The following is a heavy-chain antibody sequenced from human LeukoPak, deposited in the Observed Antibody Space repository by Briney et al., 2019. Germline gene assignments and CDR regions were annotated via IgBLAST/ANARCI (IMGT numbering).Heavy chain of an antibody. J-gene: IGHJ4*02. D-gene: IGHD3-10*02. V-gene: IGHV3-11*01. Sequence: GGSLRLSCAASGFTFSDYYMSWIRQAPGKGLEWVSYISSSGSTIYYADSVKGRFTISRDNAKNSLYLRMNSLRAEDTAVYYCASKLRGMFAVDYWGQGTLVTVSS. CDR3: ASKLRGMFAVDY. CDR1: GFTFSDYY. CDR2: ISSSGSTI.